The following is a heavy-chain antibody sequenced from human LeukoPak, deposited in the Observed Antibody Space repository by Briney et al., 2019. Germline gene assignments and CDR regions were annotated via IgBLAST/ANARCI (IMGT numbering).Heavy chain of an antibody. CDR3: AMLRSGRVSDLGY. J-gene: IGHJ4*02. V-gene: IGHV3-23*01. D-gene: IGHD3-10*01. Sequence: PGGSLRLSCAASGFTFSSYAMSWVRQAPGKGLEWVSAISGSGGSTYYADSVKGRFTISRGNSKNTLYLQMNSLRAEDTAVYYCAMLRSGRVSDLGYWGQGTLVTVSS. CDR2: ISGSGGST. CDR1: GFTFSSYA.